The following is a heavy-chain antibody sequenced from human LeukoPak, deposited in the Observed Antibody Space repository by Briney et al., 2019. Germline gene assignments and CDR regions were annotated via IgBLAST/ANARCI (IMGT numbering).Heavy chain of an antibody. V-gene: IGHV3-7*01. CDR2: IKQDGSEK. CDR3: AKDPGYYGSGSFLN. Sequence: GGSLRLSCVASGFTFSGYWMTWVRKAPGKGLEWVANIKQDGSEKYYVDSVKGRFTISRDNAKNSLYLQMNSLRAEDTAIYYCAKDPGYYGSGSFLNWGQGTLVPVSS. CDR1: GFTFSGYW. D-gene: IGHD3-10*01. J-gene: IGHJ4*02.